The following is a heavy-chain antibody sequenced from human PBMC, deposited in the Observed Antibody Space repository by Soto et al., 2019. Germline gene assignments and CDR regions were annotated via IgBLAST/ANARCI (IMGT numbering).Heavy chain of an antibody. CDR2: IKSKTDGRTT. V-gene: IGHV3-15*07. J-gene: IGHJ4*02. CDR3: TTDLLRYFDWLLYVDY. CDR1: GFTFSNAW. D-gene: IGHD3-9*01. Sequence: PGGSLRLSCAASGFTFSNAWMNWVRQAPGKGLEWVGRIKSKTDGRTTDYAAPVKGRFTISRDDSKNTLYLQMNSLKTEDTAVYYCTTDLLRYFDWLLYVDYWGQGTLVTVSS.